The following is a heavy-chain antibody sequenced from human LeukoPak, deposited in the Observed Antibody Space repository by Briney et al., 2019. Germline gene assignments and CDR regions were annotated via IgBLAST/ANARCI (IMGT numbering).Heavy chain of an antibody. J-gene: IGHJ4*02. CDR3: TRGVGVAGDY. D-gene: IGHD3-3*01. CDR1: GYTFTSYD. CDR2: VKPHSGDT. Sequence: VASVKVSCKTSGYTFTSYDINWVRQGTGGGLGLMGWVKPHSGDTAYAQKFHSSVTMTRDSATSTVYMDLSGLRSEDSAVYYCTRGVGVAGDYWGQGTLVTVTS. V-gene: IGHV1-8*01.